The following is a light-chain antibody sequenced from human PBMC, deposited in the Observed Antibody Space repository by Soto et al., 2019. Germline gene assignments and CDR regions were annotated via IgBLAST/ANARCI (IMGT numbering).Light chain of an antibody. V-gene: IGLV1-40*01. J-gene: IGLJ2*01. CDR1: SSNIGAGYD. Sequence: QSVLTQPPSVSGAPGQTVTICCTGSSSNIGAGYDVHWYQQLPGTAPKLLIYGNSDRPSGVPDRFSGSKSGTSASLAITGLQAEDEADYYCQSYDSSRSGVVFGGGTKVTVL. CDR2: GNS. CDR3: QSYDSSRSGVV.